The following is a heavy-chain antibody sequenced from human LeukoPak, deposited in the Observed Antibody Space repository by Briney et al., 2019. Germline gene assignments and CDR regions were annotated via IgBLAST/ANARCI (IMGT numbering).Heavy chain of an antibody. Sequence: SVKVSCKASGGTFSSYAISWVRQAPGQGLEWMGRIIPILGIANYAQKFQGRVTITADKSTSTAYMELSSLRSEDTAVYYCARESSGGDSHDAFDIWGQGTMVTVSS. J-gene: IGHJ3*02. CDR3: ARESSGGDSHDAFDI. CDR2: IIPILGIA. CDR1: GGTFSSYA. V-gene: IGHV1-69*04. D-gene: IGHD3-10*01.